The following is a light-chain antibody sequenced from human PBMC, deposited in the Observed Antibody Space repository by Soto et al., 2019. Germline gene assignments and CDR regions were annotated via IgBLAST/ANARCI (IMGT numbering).Light chain of an antibody. CDR1: TSNIGGNP. J-gene: IGLJ1*01. CDR3: AAWDDSLEGYV. Sequence: SVLTQPPSASGTPGQRVAISCSGSTSNIGGNPVNWYQQLPGAAPKLLIYTNDQRPSGVPDRFSGSKSGTSASLAISGLQSEDEADYYCAAWDDSLEGYVFGAGTKVTV. CDR2: TND. V-gene: IGLV1-44*01.